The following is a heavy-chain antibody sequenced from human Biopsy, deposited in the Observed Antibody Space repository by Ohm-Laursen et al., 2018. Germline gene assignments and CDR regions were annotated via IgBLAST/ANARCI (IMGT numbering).Heavy chain of an antibody. CDR2: IHHSGST. CDR3: ARMDCSGGSCHYYSYGMDV. CDR1: GVSITAYY. J-gene: IGHJ6*02. D-gene: IGHD2-15*01. Sequence: PSDTLSLTCTVSGVSITAYYWSWIRQPPGKGLECIGNIHHSGSTNYNPSLKSCLTISVDTSKNQFSLKLSSVTAADTAVYYCARMDCSGGSCHYYSYGMDVWGQGTTVTVSS. V-gene: IGHV4-4*09.